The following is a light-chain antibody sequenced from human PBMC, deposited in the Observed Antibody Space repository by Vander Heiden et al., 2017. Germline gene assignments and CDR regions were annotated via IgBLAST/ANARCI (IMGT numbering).Light chain of an antibody. Sequence: EIVLTQSPATLSLSPGERATLSCRASQSVSSYLAWYQQKPGQAPRLLIYDASNRATGIPARFSGSGYGTDFTLTISSLEPEDFAVYYCQQRSNWPPITFGQGTRLEIE. V-gene: IGKV3-11*01. J-gene: IGKJ5*01. CDR1: QSVSSY. CDR3: QQRSNWPPIT. CDR2: DAS.